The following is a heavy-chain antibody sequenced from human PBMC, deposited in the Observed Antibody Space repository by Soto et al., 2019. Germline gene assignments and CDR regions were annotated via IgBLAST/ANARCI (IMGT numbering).Heavy chain of an antibody. V-gene: IGHV3-23*01. Sequence: EVQLLESGGGLVQPGGSLRLSCVATGFILNSFSMSWVRQAPGKGPEWVSGITGNSDGTDYAESVKGRFTISRDNSKNTLYLQMNSLRAEDTAIYFCARTPNGAFVHRGVDVW. CDR2: ITGNSDGT. CDR1: GFILNSFS. D-gene: IGHD2-8*01. CDR3: ARTPNGAFVHRGVDV. J-gene: IGHJ6*01.